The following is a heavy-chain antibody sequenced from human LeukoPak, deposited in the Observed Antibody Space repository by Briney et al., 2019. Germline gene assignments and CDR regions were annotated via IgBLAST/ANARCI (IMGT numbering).Heavy chain of an antibody. CDR1: GGSFSGYY. J-gene: IGHJ3*02. CDR2: INHSGST. CDR3: ARADGSGSYDAFDI. D-gene: IGHD3-10*01. V-gene: IGHV4-34*01. Sequence: ASETLSLTCAVYGGSFSGYYWSWIRQPPGKGLEWIGEINHSGSTNYNPSLKSRVTISVDTSKNQSSLKLSSVTAADTAVYYCARADGSGSYDAFDIWGQGTMVTVSS.